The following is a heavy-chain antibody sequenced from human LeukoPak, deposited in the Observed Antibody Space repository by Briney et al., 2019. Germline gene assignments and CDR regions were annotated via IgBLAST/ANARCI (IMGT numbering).Heavy chain of an antibody. J-gene: IGHJ6*02. CDR3: ARDSPLGRDGYLNYYYYYGMDV. CDR1: GFTVSSNY. Sequence: PGGSLRLSCAASGFTVSSNYMSWVRQAPGKGLEWVSVIYSGGSTYYADSVKGRFTISRDNSKNTLYLQMNSLRAEDTAVYYCARDSPLGRDGYLNYYYYYGMDVWGQGTTVTVSS. D-gene: IGHD5-24*01. CDR2: IYSGGST. V-gene: IGHV3-66*01.